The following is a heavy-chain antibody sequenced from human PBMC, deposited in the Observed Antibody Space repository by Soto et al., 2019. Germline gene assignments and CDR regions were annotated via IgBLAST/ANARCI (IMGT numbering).Heavy chain of an antibody. Sequence: PTEPVSLTCTVSGGSISGGRYYWSWIRQHPGKGLEWIGYIYYSGSTYYNPSLKSRVTISVDTSKNQFSLKLSSVTAADTAVYYCARDRAGNDYGDYYYYMDVWGKGTTVTVSS. V-gene: IGHV4-31*03. CDR2: IYYSGST. D-gene: IGHD4-17*01. CDR3: ARDRAGNDYGDYYYYMDV. CDR1: GGSISGGRYY. J-gene: IGHJ6*03.